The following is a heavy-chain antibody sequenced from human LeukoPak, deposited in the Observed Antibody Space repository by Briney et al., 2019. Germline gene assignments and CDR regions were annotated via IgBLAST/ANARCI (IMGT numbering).Heavy chain of an antibody. CDR3: ARGLRAAQWYRFDP. Sequence: ASVKVSCKASGYTFTGYYMHWVRQAPRQGLEWMGWINPNSGGTNYAQKFQGRVTMTRDTSISTAYMELSRLRSDDTAVYYCARGLRAAQWYRFDPWGQGTLVTVSS. CDR1: GYTFTGYY. J-gene: IGHJ5*02. D-gene: IGHD3-16*01. CDR2: INPNSGGT. V-gene: IGHV1-2*02.